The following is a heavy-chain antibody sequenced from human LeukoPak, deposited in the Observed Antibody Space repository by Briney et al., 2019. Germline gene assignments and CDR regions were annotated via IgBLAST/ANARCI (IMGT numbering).Heavy chain of an antibody. CDR3: ASFSPKNVTFDY. CDR2: INPSGGST. D-gene: IGHD3-10*01. V-gene: IGHV1-46*01. J-gene: IGHJ4*02. CDR1: GYTFTSYG. Sequence: ASVKVSCKASGYTFTSYGISWVRQAPGQGLEWMGIINPSGGSTSYAQKFQGRVTMTRDMSTSTVYMELSSLRSEDTAVYYCASFSPKNVTFDYWGQGTLVTVSS.